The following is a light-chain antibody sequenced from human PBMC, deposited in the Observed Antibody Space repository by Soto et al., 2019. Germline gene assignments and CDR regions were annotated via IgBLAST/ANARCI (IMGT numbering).Light chain of an antibody. V-gene: IGLV1-40*01. CDR3: SSFTSRFTFV. CDR1: SSNIGAHYD. Sequence: QSVLTQPPSVSGAPGQRVTISCTGSSSNIGAHYDVHWYQQHPGKAPKLMISEVTNRPSGVSDRFSGSKSGNTASLTISGLQAEDEADYYCSSFTSRFTFVFGTGTKVTVL. CDR2: EVT. J-gene: IGLJ1*01.